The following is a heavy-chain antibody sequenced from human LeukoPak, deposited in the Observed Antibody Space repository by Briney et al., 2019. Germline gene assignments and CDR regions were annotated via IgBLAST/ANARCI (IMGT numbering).Heavy chain of an antibody. CDR1: GFTFSSYS. Sequence: GGSLRLSCAASGFTFSSYSMNWVRQAPGKGLEWVSYISGSSSTIYYADSVKGRFTISRDNAKNSLYLQMNSLRAEDTAVYYCAPTPRGTAMVLDYWGQGTLVTVSS. CDR3: APTPRGTAMVLDY. D-gene: IGHD5-18*01. V-gene: IGHV3-48*01. CDR2: ISGSSSTI. J-gene: IGHJ4*02.